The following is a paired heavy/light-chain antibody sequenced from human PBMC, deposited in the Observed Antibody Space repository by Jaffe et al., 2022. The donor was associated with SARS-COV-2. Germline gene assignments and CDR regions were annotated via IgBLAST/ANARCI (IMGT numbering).Heavy chain of an antibody. CDR1: GGSISGSIYY. CDR3: ARHRRYGAGILDYFDP. Sequence: QLQLQESGPGLVKPSETLSLTCSVSGGSISGSIYYWGWIRQPPGKGLEWIGSVFYTGSTYYNPSLKSRVTILADTPKNQFSLQLTSVTAADTAVYYCARHRRYGAGILDYFDPWGQGTLVTVSS. D-gene: IGHD3-10*01. J-gene: IGHJ5*02. V-gene: IGHV4-39*01. CDR2: VFYTGST.
Light chain of an antibody. CDR2: DVS. Sequence: QSALTQPASVSGSPGQSITISCTGTSSDVGGYNYVSWYQQHPGKAPKLMIFDVSNRPSGVSDRFSGSKSGNTASLTISGLQAEDEADYYCSSYTSSSSVVFGGGTKVTVL. J-gene: IGLJ2*01. CDR1: SSDVGGYNY. V-gene: IGLV2-14*03. CDR3: SSYTSSSSVV.